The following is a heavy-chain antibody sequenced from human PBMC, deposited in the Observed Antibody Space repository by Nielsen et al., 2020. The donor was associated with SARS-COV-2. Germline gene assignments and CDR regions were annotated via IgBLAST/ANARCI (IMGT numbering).Heavy chain of an antibody. V-gene: IGHV3-23*01. J-gene: IGHJ5*02. CDR3: AKPPAIVATPALNWFDP. CDR2: ISGSGGST. Sequence: GGSLRLSCAASGFTFSSYAMSWVRQAPGKGLEWVSAISGSGGSTYYADSVKGRFTISRDNSKNTLYLQMNSLRAEDTAVYYCAKPPAIVATPALNWFDPWGQGTLVTVSS. CDR1: GFTFSSYA. D-gene: IGHD5-12*01.